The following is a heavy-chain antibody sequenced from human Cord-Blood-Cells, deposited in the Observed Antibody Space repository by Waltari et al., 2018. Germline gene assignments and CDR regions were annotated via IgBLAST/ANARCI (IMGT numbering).Heavy chain of an antibody. CDR3: ARGGVVEYCQH. CDR2: INRSGTT. Sequence: QVQLQQWGAGLLKPSETLSLTCAVYGGSFSGYYWSWIPPPRGKGLEWIGEINRSGTTNYTPYLKGRVTISVDTAKNQFSLKLSSVTAADTAVYYCARGGVVEYCQHWGQGTLVTVSS. V-gene: IGHV4-34*01. CDR1: GGSFSGYY. D-gene: IGHD3-3*01. J-gene: IGHJ1*01.